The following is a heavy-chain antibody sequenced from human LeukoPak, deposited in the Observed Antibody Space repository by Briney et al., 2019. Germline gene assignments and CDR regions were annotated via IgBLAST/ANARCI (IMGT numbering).Heavy chain of an antibody. CDR3: ARVGSGSSRDY. CDR2: ISGSGST. CDR1: GLTFSSYA. V-gene: IGHV3-23*01. D-gene: IGHD1-26*01. Sequence: GGSLRLSCAASGLTFSSYAICWVREAPGKGLEWVSAISGSGSTYYADSVQGRFTISRDSSKNAVYLQMSSPRAEDTAVYYCARVGSGSSRDYWGQGTLVTVSS. J-gene: IGHJ4*02.